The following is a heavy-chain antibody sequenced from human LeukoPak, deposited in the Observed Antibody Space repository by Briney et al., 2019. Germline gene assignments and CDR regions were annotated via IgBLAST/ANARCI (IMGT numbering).Heavy chain of an antibody. V-gene: IGHV4-59*01. CDR1: GGSISDYY. CDR3: ARANPGDSSGWYQYYFDY. Sequence: SETLSLTCTVSGGSISDYYWSWIRQPPGKGLEWIGWIFGSGSSNYNPSLKSRLTISVDTSKNQFSLKLTSATAADTAVYYCARANPGDSSGWYQYYFDYWGQGTLVTVSS. CDR2: IFGSGSS. J-gene: IGHJ4*02. D-gene: IGHD6-19*01.